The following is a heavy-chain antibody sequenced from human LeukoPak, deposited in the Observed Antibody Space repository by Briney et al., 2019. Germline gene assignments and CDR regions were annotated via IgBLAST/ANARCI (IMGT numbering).Heavy chain of an antibody. CDR3: ARDRSQTPFDY. J-gene: IGHJ4*02. Sequence: GRSLRLSCAASGFTFSSYGMPWVRQAPGKGLEWVAVIWYDGSNKYYADSVKGRFTISRDNSKNTLYLQMNSLRAEDTAVYYCARDRSQTPFDYWGQGTLVTVSS. D-gene: IGHD6-13*01. V-gene: IGHV3-33*01. CDR2: IWYDGSNK. CDR1: GFTFSSYG.